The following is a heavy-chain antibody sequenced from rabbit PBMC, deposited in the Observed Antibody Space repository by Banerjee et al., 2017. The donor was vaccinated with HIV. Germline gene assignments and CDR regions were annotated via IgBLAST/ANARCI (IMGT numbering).Heavy chain of an antibody. CDR1: GFSFSSSYY. D-gene: IGHD4-1*01. V-gene: IGHV1S40*01. J-gene: IGHJ4*01. CDR3: ARKDGWGAMSL. CDR2: IYTGSGSI. Sequence: QSLEESGGGLVQPEGSLTLTCTASGFSFSSSYYMCWVRQAPGKGLEWIACIYTGSGSIYYASWAKGRFTISKTSSTTVTLQMTSLTAADTATYFCARKDGWGAMSLWGPGTLVTVS.